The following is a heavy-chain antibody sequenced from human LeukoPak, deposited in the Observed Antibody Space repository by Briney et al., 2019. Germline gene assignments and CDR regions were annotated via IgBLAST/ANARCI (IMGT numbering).Heavy chain of an antibody. D-gene: IGHD1-26*01. Sequence: RASVKVSCKASGYTFTSYGISWVRQAPGQGLEWMGWISAYNGNTNYAQKFQGRVTMTRNTSISTAYMELRSLRSDDTAVYYCARERSGSYSDAFDIWGQGTMVTVSS. CDR1: GYTFTSYG. J-gene: IGHJ3*02. CDR3: ARERSGSYSDAFDI. V-gene: IGHV1-18*01. CDR2: ISAYNGNT.